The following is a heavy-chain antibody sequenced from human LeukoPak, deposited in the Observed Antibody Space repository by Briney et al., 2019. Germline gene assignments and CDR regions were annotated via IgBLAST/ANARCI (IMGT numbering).Heavy chain of an antibody. CDR2: ISGTSSYM. J-gene: IGHJ5*02. Sequence: GGSLGLSCVAYGFNFRDYSMNWVRQAPGKGLDWVSGISGTSSYMYYGDSVKGRFTVSRDNAKNSLYLQMESLRVEDTAAYYCARDLHYYGSGPWGQGTLVTVSS. CDR1: GFNFRDYS. V-gene: IGHV3-21*01. CDR3: ARDLHYYGSGP. D-gene: IGHD3-10*01.